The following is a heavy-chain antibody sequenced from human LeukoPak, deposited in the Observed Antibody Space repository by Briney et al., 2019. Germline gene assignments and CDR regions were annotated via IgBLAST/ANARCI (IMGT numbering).Heavy chain of an antibody. V-gene: IGHV3-30*02. CDR3: AKGITGGEDY. CDR1: EFTFSIYG. Sequence: GGSLRLSCAASEFTFSIYGMHWVRQAPGKGLEWVAFIRYDGSNKLYTDSVKGRFTISRDNSKNTLYLQMNSLRAEDTAVYYCAKGITGGEDYWGQGTLVTVSS. D-gene: IGHD1-20*01. J-gene: IGHJ4*02. CDR2: IRYDGSNK.